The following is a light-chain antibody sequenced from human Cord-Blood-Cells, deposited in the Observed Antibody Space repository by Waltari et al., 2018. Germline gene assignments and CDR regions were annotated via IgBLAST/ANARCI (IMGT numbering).Light chain of an antibody. J-gene: IGLJ2*01. Sequence: QSVLTQPPSASGTPGQRVTISCSGGSSNIGSNTVNWYQQPPGTAPKLLIYSNNQRPSGVPDRFSGSKSGTSASLAIRGLQSEDEADYYCAAWDDSLNGPLFGGGTKLTVL. CDR2: SNN. CDR3: AAWDDSLNGPL. CDR1: SSNIGSNT. V-gene: IGLV1-44*01.